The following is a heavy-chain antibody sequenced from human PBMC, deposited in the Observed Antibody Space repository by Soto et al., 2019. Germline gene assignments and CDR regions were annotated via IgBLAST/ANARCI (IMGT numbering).Heavy chain of an antibody. CDR3: ARAYSSGPFDY. J-gene: IGHJ4*02. V-gene: IGHV3-74*01. Sequence: GGSLRLSCAASGFIFSSYWMHWVRQAPGKGLVWVSRINSDGSSTSYADSVKGRFTISRDNAKNTLYLQMNSLRAEDTAVYYCARAYSSGPFDYWGQGTLVTVSS. CDR2: INSDGSST. CDR1: GFIFSSYW. D-gene: IGHD6-19*01.